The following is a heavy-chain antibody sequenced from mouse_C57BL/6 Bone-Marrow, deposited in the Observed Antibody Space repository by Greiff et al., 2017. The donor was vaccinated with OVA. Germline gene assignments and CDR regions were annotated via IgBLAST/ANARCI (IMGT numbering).Heavy chain of an antibody. V-gene: IGHV1-5*01. CDR1: GYTFTSYW. D-gene: IGHD1-1*01. Sequence: VQLQQSGTVLARPGASVKMSCKTSGYTFTSYWMHWVKQRPGQGLEWIGAIYPGNSDTSYNQKFKGKAKLTAVTSASTAYMELSSLTNEDSAVYYGTTNPTVVALYWFDYWGQGTTLTVSS. CDR2: IYPGNSDT. J-gene: IGHJ2*01. CDR3: TTNPTVVALYWFDY.